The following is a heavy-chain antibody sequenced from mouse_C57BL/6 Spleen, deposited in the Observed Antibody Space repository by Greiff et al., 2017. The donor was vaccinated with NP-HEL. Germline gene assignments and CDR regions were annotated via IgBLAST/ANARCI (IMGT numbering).Heavy chain of an antibody. J-gene: IGHJ1*03. CDR3: ARGYYYGSSPWYFDV. D-gene: IGHD1-1*01. CDR2: IRNKANGYTT. V-gene: IGHV7-3*01. Sequence: DVHLVESGGGLVQPGGSLSLSCAASGFTFTDYYMSWVRQPPGKALEWLGFIRNKANGYTTEYSASVKGRFTISRDNSQSILYLQMNALRAEDSATYYCARGYYYGSSPWYFDVWGTGTTVTVSS. CDR1: GFTFTDYY.